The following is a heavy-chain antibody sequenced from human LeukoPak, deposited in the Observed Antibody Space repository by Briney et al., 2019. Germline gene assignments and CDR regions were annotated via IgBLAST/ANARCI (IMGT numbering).Heavy chain of an antibody. CDR2: IYYSGST. CDR1: GGSISSGGYY. D-gene: IGHD6-19*01. Sequence: PSQTLSLTCTVSGGSISSGGYYWSWIRQHPGKGLEWIGYIYYSGSTYYNPSLKSRVTISVDTSKNQFSLILSSVTAADTAVYYCARRSGWYWGFDYWGQGTLVTVSS. CDR3: ARRSGWYWGFDY. J-gene: IGHJ4*02. V-gene: IGHV4-31*03.